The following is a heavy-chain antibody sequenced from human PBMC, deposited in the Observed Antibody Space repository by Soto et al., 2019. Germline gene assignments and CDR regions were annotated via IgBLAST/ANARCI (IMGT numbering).Heavy chain of an antibody. D-gene: IGHD6-13*01. CDR1: GYTFTSYG. CDR2: INAGNGNT. J-gene: IGHJ4*02. CDR3: ARIEPIAAAGPVDY. V-gene: IGHV1-3*01. Sequence: ASVKVSCKASGYTFTSYGLLLVRQAPGQRLEWMGWINAGNGNTKYSQKFQGRVTITRDTSASTAYMELSSLRSEDTAVYYCARIEPIAAAGPVDYWGQGTLVTVSS.